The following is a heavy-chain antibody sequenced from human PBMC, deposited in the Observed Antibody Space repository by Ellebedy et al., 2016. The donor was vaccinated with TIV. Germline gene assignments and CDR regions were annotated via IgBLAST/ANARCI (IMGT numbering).Heavy chain of an antibody. CDR3: ARDGGNPGT. CDR1: GGSFSGYY. V-gene: IGHV4-34*01. J-gene: IGHJ4*02. CDR2: INHSGST. Sequence: SETLSLTXAVYGGSFSGYYWSWIRQPPGKGLEWIGEINHSGSTNYNPSLKSRVTISVDTSKNQFSLKLSSVTAADTAVYYCARDGGNPGTWGQGTLVTVSS. D-gene: IGHD3-16*01.